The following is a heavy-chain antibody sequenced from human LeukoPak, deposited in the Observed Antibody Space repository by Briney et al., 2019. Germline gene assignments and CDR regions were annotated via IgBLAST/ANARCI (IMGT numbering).Heavy chain of an antibody. CDR1: GYTFTDYY. Sequence: ASVKISCKVSGYTFTDYYMHWVQQAPGKGLEWMGLVDPEDGETIYAEKFQGRVTITADTSTDTAYMELSSLRSEDTAVYYCATWDHTAMVSPSEASSSWYYFDYWGQGTLVTVSS. CDR2: VDPEDGET. V-gene: IGHV1-69-2*01. J-gene: IGHJ4*02. CDR3: ATWDHTAMVSPSEASSSWYYFDY. D-gene: IGHD5-18*01.